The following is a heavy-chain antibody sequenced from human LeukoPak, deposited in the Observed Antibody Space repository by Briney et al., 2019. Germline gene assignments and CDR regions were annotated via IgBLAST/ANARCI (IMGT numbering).Heavy chain of an antibody. CDR3: STSRWEVLDY. J-gene: IGHJ4*02. Sequence: GGSLRLSCAASGFTFTNAWMSWVRQAPGQGLEWVGRIKSKTDRGTKDYTAPVKGRFTISRDDSKKTLYLQMNSLKTEDTAVYYCSTSRWEVLDYWGQGTLV. D-gene: IGHD1-26*01. CDR2: IKSKTDRGTK. V-gene: IGHV3-15*01. CDR1: GFTFTNAW.